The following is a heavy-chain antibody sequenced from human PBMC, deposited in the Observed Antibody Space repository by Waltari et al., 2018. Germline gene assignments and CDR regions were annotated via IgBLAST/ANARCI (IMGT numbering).Heavy chain of an antibody. D-gene: IGHD6-19*01. Sequence: QVQLVESGGGVVQPGRSLRLSCAASGFTFSSYAMHWVRQAPGKGLEWGAFISYDGSNKYYADSVKGRFTISRDNSKNTLYLQMNSLRAEDTAVYYCARAAGWKPLDDWGQGTLVTVSS. CDR1: GFTFSSYA. CDR2: ISYDGSNK. CDR3: ARAAGWKPLDD. J-gene: IGHJ4*02. V-gene: IGHV3-30-3*01.